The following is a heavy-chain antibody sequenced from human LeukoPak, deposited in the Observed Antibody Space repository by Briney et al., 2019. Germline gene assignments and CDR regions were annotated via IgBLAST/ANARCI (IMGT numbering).Heavy chain of an antibody. CDR3: AKESGYDYLFDY. Sequence: SETLSLTCTVSGGSISSYYWSWIRQPPGKGLDWIGYIYYSGSTNYNPSLKSRVTISVDTSKNQFSLKLSSVTAADTAVYYCAKESGYDYLFDYWGQGTLVTVSS. D-gene: IGHD5-12*01. CDR1: GGSISSYY. J-gene: IGHJ4*02. V-gene: IGHV4-59*01. CDR2: IYYSGST.